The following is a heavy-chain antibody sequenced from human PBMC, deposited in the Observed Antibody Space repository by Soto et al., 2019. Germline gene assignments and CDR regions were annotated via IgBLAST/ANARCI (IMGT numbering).Heavy chain of an antibody. J-gene: IGHJ6*02. CDR1: GGSISSSSYY. CDR3: ASRKYDFWSGHRSPPPYYYYGMDV. Sequence: SETLSLTCTVSGGSISSSSYYWGWIRQPPGKGLEWIGSIYYSGSTYYNPSLKSRVTISVDTSKNRFSLKLSSVTAADTAVYYCASRKYDFWSGHRSPPPYYYYGMDVWGQGTTVTVSS. CDR2: IYYSGST. V-gene: IGHV4-39*01. D-gene: IGHD3-3*01.